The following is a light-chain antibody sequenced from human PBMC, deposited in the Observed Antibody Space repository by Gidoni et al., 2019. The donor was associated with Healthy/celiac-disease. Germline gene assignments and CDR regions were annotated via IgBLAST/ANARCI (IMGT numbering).Light chain of an antibody. CDR1: QSVLYSSNTKNY. CDR3: QQYYSTPKT. CDR2: WAS. V-gene: IGKV4-1*01. Sequence: DIVMTHSPDSLAVSLGERATINCKSSQSVLYSSNTKNYLAWYQQKPGQPPKLLIYWASTRESGVPDRFSGSGSGTDFTLTISSLQAEDVAVYYCQQYYSTPKTFGPGTKVDIK. J-gene: IGKJ3*01.